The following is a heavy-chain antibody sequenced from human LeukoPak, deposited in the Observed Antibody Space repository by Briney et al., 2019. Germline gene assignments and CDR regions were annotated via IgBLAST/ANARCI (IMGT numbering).Heavy chain of an antibody. D-gene: IGHD5-18*01. CDR3: ARVSARGYDY. CDR2: INSINAV. CDR1: GFTFSNYD. J-gene: IGHJ4*02. V-gene: IGHV3-69-1*01. Sequence: GGSLRLSCAASGFTFSNYDMSWVRQAPGKGLEWISYINSINAVYYTDSVEGRFSISRDNAKNSLYLQMNSLRVEDTAIYYCARVSARGYDYWGRGTLVTVSS.